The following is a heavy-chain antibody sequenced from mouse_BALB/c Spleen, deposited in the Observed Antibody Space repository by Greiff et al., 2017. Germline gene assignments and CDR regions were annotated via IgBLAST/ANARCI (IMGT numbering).Heavy chain of an antibody. V-gene: IGHV5-4*02. J-gene: IGHJ3*01. CDR2: ISDGGSYT. Sequence: EVKVVESGGGLVKPGGSLKLSCAASGFTFSDYYMYWVRQTPEKRLEWVATISDGGSYTYYPDSVKGRFTISRDNAKNNLYLQMSSLKSEDTAMYYCARGYGNYGWFAYWGQGTLVTVSA. CDR1: GFTFSDYY. CDR3: ARGYGNYGWFAY. D-gene: IGHD2-10*02.